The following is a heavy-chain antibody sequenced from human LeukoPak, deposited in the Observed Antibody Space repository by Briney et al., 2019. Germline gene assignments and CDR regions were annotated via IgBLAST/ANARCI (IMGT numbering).Heavy chain of an antibody. J-gene: IGHJ4*02. D-gene: IGHD5-12*01. CDR2: IYYSGST. V-gene: IGHV4-59*01. CDR3: ARLSGYDWESFCDY. CDR1: GGSICSYY. Sequence: SGTLSLTCAVSGGSICSYYWWWLRQPPGKGLEWIGYIYYSGSTYYNPSLKSRVTISVHTSKNQFSLKLSSVTAADTAVYYCARLSGYDWESFCDYWGQGTLVTVSS.